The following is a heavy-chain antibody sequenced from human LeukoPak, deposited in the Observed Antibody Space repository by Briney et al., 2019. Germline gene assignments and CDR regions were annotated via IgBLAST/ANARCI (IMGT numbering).Heavy chain of an antibody. D-gene: IGHD5-18*01. Sequence: GGSLKISCKGSGYIFTSYWIGWVRQMPGKGLEWMGIIYPGDSDTRYSPSFQGQVTISADKSISTAYLQWSSLKASDTAMYYCASWRGYSYGMGSYNWFDPWGQGTLVTVSS. CDR1: GYIFTSYW. CDR2: IYPGDSDT. CDR3: ASWRGYSYGMGSYNWFDP. V-gene: IGHV5-51*01. J-gene: IGHJ5*02.